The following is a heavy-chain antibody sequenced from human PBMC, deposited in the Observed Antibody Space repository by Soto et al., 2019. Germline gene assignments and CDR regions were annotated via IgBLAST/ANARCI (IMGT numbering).Heavy chain of an antibody. V-gene: IGHV1-58*01. CDR1: GFTFTSSA. CDR3: AAESYYDSSGYYHN. J-gene: IGHJ4*02. Sequence: ASVKVSCKASGFTFTSSAVQWVRQARGQRLEWIGWIVVGSGNTNYAQKFQERVTITRDISTSTAYMELRSLRSEDTAVYYCAAESYYDSSGYYHNWGQGTLVTVSS. D-gene: IGHD3-22*01. CDR2: IVVGSGNT.